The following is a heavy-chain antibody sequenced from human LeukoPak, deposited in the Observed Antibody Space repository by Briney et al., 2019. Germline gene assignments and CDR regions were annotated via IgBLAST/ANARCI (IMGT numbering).Heavy chain of an antibody. CDR1: GGTFNNFA. V-gene: IGHV1-69*13. D-gene: IGHD3-3*01. Sequence: GASVKVSCKASGGTFNNFAISWVRQAPGQGLEWVGGIIPMSGTANYAQKFQGRVTITAGESTSTAYMELSSLRSEDTAIYYCASPVKYYDTWSGYPPFDYWGQGTLVTVSS. CDR2: IIPMSGTA. CDR3: ASPVKYYDTWSGYPPFDY. J-gene: IGHJ4*02.